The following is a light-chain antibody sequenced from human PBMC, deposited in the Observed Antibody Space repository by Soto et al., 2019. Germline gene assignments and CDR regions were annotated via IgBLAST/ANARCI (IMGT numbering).Light chain of an antibody. V-gene: IGKV3-15*01. J-gene: IGKJ2*01. CDR1: QSVSSK. CDR3: QHYKNWPYT. CDR2: DAS. Sequence: EIVMTQSPATLSVSPGERATLPCRASQSVSSKLAWYQQKPGQAPRLLIYDASTRATGFPATFSGSGSGTEFTLTISSLQSEDFAVYYCQHYKNWPYTFGQGTKVDIK.